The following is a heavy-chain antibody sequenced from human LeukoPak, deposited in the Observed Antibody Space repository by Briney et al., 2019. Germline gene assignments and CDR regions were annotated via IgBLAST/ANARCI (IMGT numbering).Heavy chain of an antibody. CDR1: GDSVSSNIGS. J-gene: IGHJ5*02. V-gene: IGHV6-1*01. Sequence: SQTLSLTCAISGDSVSSNIGSWNWIRQSPSRGLEWLGRTYYRSKWYNDYAVSVKSRITINPDTSKNQFSLQLTSVTPEDTAIYYCASHWNDQFDPWGQGTLVTVSS. D-gene: IGHD1-1*01. CDR2: TYYRSKWYN. CDR3: ASHWNDQFDP.